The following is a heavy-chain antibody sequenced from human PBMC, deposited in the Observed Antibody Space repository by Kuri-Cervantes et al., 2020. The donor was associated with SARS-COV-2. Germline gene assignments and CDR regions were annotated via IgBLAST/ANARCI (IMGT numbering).Heavy chain of an antibody. V-gene: IGHV4-34*01. D-gene: IGHD5-18*01. J-gene: IGHJ4*02. Sequence: SETLSLTCTFSGVSFRGYYWSWIRQPPGKGLEWIGEIHGSGGATYNSSLESRVTLSVDASKNQFSLRLTSVTAADTAVYYCGSPAGGYKSGFDSLGFWGQGTLVTVSS. CDR1: GVSFRGYY. CDR3: GSPAGGYKSGFDSLGF. CDR2: IHGSGGA.